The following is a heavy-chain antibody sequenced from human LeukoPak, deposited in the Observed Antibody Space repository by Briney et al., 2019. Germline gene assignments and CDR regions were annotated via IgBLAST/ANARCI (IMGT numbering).Heavy chain of an antibody. CDR2: INSDGSST. CDR3: AREIAAGLIY. V-gene: IGHV3-74*01. Sequence: GGSLRLSCAAPGFTFSSYWMQWVRQAPGKGLVWVSRINSDGSSTSYADSVKGRFTISRDNAKNTLYLQMDSLRAEDTAVYYCAREIAAGLIYWGQGTLVTVSS. CDR1: GFTFSSYW. J-gene: IGHJ4*02. D-gene: IGHD2-21*01.